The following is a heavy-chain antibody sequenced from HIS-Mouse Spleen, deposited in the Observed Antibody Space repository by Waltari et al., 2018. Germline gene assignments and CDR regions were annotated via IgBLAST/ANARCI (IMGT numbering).Heavy chain of an antibody. CDR2: IDYSGGT. V-gene: IGHV4-31*03. CDR3: ARSPYYDFWSGYSDNWFDP. J-gene: IGHJ5*02. Sequence: QVQLQESGPGLVKPSQTLSLTCTVSGGSISSGGYYWSWIRHHPGKGLEWIGYIDYSGGTYSNPSLKGGVTIAVDPSKNQFSLKLSSVTAADTAVYYCARSPYYDFWSGYSDNWFDPWGQGTLVTVSS. CDR1: GGSISSGGYY. D-gene: IGHD3-3*01.